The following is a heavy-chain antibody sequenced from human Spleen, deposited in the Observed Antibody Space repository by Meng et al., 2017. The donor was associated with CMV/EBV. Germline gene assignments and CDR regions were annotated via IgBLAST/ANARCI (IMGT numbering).Heavy chain of an antibody. Sequence: GGSLRLSCAASGFTFSSYWMHWVRQAPGKGLVWVSRINSDGSSTSYADSVKGRFTISRDNAKNTLYLQMNSLRAEDTAVYYCARTPNLRSPDYWGQGTLVTVSS. CDR2: INSDGSST. CDR1: GFTFSSYW. D-gene: IGHD4-17*01. J-gene: IGHJ4*02. CDR3: ARTPNLRSPDY. V-gene: IGHV3-74*01.